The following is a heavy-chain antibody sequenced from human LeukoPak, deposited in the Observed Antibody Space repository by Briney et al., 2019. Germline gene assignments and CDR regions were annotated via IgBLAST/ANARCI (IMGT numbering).Heavy chain of an antibody. J-gene: IGHJ4*02. CDR3: ARTYYYDSSGYFDY. CDR1: GGSISSYY. CDR2: IYYSGST. V-gene: IGHV4-59*01. D-gene: IGHD3-22*01. Sequence: PSETLSLTCTVSGGSISSYYWSWIRQPPGKGLEWIGYIYYSGSTNYNPPLKSRVTISVDTSKNQFSLKLSSVTAADTAVYYCARTYYYDSSGYFDYWGQGTLVTVSS.